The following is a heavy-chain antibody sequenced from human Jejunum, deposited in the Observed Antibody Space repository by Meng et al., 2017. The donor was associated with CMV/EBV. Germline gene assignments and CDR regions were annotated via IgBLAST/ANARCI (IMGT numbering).Heavy chain of an antibody. J-gene: IGHJ3*02. CDR1: GDSFNSGDYV. V-gene: IGHV4-30-4*08. D-gene: IGHD6-13*01. CDR3: ARYSPAHAFDI. Sequence: CTVSGDSFNSGDYVWTCFSPSPGEGLEWIGYVSSIGNAYYRPSLKSRISISLDTSENQFSLRLNSMTAADTAVYYCARYSPAHAFDIWGQGTMVTVSS. CDR2: VSSIGNA.